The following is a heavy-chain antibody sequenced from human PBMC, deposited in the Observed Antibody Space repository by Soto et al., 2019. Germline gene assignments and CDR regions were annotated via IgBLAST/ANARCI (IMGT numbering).Heavy chain of an antibody. Sequence: EVQVVQSGAEVKKPGESLKISCKVSGYNFNNYWIAWVRQMPGKGLEWMGIIHPSKSSTRYSPSFEGQVTISADESISTAYLQWSSLKASDTAMYYCARDLDYGGNSATFDIWGPGTMVTVSS. V-gene: IGHV5-51*03. J-gene: IGHJ3*02. CDR2: IHPSKSST. CDR1: GYNFNNYW. D-gene: IGHD4-17*01. CDR3: ARDLDYGGNSATFDI.